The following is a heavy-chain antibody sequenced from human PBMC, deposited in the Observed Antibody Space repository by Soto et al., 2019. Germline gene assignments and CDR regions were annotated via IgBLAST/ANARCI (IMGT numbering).Heavy chain of an antibody. CDR3: ATTKDGTMVRGARFCLDD. CDR2: INPSGGST. D-gene: IGHD3-10*01. V-gene: IGHV1-46*01. Sequence: DSLQVSCTTSGFIFTCYYMHWVRQAPGQGLEWMGIINPSGGSTSYAQKFQGRVTMTRDTSTSTVYMELSSLRSEDTAVYYCATTKDGTMVRGARFCLDDWGKGYLVTVYS. J-gene: IGHJ4*02. CDR1: GFIFTCYY.